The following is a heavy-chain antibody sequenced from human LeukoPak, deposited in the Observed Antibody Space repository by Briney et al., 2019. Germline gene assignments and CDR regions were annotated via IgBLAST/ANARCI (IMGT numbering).Heavy chain of an antibody. J-gene: IGHJ4*02. Sequence: ASVKVSCKASGGTFSSYTISWVRQAPGQGLEWMGRIIPILGIANYAQKFQGRVTITADKSTSTAYMELSSLRSEDTAVYYCARGMGYYEPFFDYWGQGTLVTVSS. CDR2: IIPILGIA. D-gene: IGHD3-22*01. CDR3: ARGMGYYEPFFDY. CDR1: GGTFSSYT. V-gene: IGHV1-69*02.